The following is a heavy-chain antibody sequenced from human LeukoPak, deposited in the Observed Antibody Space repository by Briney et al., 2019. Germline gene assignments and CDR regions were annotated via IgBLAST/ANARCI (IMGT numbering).Heavy chain of an antibody. CDR2: INHSGST. CDR3: AKVYSSSSRDAFDV. Sequence: PSETLSLTCAVYGASFSGYYWSWIRQPPGKGLEWIGEINHSGSTNYNPSLKSRFNISVDTSKNQFTLKLDSLTAADTAVYYCAKVYSSSSRDAFDVWGPGTMVTVSS. CDR1: GASFSGYY. V-gene: IGHV4-34*01. J-gene: IGHJ3*01. D-gene: IGHD6-6*01.